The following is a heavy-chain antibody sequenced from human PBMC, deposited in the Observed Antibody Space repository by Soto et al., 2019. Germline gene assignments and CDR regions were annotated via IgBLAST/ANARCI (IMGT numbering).Heavy chain of an antibody. Sequence: EKQLVESGGALAQPGGSLRLSCVGSGFTFSIYALTWVRQAPGKGLEWVSLITNNGDTTFFGDSVKGRFSISRDNSKNTLYLQLKTISAEGTAVCCCPMSAGYGGAFDVWGRETMVAVSS. J-gene: IGHJ3*01. V-gene: IGHV3-23*04. CDR1: GFTFSIYA. CDR2: ITNNGDTT. CDR3: PMSAGYGGAFDV. D-gene: IGHD5-12*01.